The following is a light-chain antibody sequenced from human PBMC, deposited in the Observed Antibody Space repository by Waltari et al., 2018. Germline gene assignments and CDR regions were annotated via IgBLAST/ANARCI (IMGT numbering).Light chain of an antibody. CDR2: WAS. Sequence: DIVMNQYPESLAVSLGERATINCKYSQSVLYSSNNKNYLTWYQQKPGQPPKLLIYWASTRESGVPDRFSGSGSGTDFTLTISSLQAEDVAVYYCQQYYSTPWTFGQGTKVEIK. J-gene: IGKJ1*01. CDR3: QQYYSTPWT. CDR1: QSVLYSSNNKNY. V-gene: IGKV4-1*01.